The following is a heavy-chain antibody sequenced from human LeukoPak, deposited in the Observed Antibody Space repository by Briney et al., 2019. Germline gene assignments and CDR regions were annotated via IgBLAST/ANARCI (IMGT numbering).Heavy chain of an antibody. CDR1: GFTFSRYS. J-gene: IGHJ4*02. CDR3: ARGSLSTVVTSGFDY. D-gene: IGHD4-23*01. V-gene: IGHV3-21*01. Sequence: PGGSLRLSCAASGFTFSRYSTNWVRQAPGKGLEWVSSISSSSSYIYYADSVKGRFTISRDNAKNSLYLQMNSLRAEDTAVYYCARGSLSTVVTSGFDYWGQGTLVTVSS. CDR2: ISSSSSYI.